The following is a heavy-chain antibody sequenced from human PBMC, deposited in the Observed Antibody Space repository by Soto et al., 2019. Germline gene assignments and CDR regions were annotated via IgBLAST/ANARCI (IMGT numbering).Heavy chain of an antibody. J-gene: IGHJ6*02. CDR3: IADTAMTSNGMGV. CDR1: GFTFSGSA. CDR2: IRSKANSYAT. Sequence: EVHLVESGGGLVQPGGSLKLSCAASGFTFSGSAMHWVRQASGKGLEWVGRIRSKANSYATAYAASLSGRFTISRDDSKNTAYLQLNSLKTEDTAVDYCIADTAMTSNGMGVWGQGTTVTVSS. V-gene: IGHV3-73*02. D-gene: IGHD5-18*01.